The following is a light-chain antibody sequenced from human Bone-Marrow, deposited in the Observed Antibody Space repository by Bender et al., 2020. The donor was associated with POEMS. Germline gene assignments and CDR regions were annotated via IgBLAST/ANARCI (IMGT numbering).Light chain of an antibody. V-gene: IGLV1-40*01. J-gene: IGLJ3*02. Sequence: QSVLTQPPSVSGAPGQRVTISCTGSSSNIGAGYDVHWYQQLPTAAPKLLISGNSNRPSGVPDRFSGSKSGSTASLDITGIQAEDEADYYCQSYDRSLSAWVFGGGTKLTVL. CDR3: QSYDRSLSAWV. CDR2: GNS. CDR1: SSNIGAGYD.